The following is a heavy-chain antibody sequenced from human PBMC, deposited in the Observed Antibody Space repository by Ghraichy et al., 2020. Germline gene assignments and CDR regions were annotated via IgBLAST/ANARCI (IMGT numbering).Heavy chain of an antibody. CDR3: AREKKPYYDFWSGYWNWFDP. Sequence: SETLSLTCAVYGGSFSGYYWSWIRQPPGKGLEWIGEINHSGSTNYNPSLKSRVTISVDTSKNQFSLKLSSVTAADTAVYYCAREKKPYYDFWSGYWNWFDPWGQGTLVTVSS. CDR1: GGSFSGYY. CDR2: INHSGST. D-gene: IGHD3-3*01. J-gene: IGHJ5*02. V-gene: IGHV4-34*01.